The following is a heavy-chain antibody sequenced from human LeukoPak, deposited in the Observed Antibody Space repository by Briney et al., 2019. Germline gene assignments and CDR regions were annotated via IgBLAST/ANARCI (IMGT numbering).Heavy chain of an antibody. CDR1: GFSFTSYW. D-gene: IGHD3-16*01. Sequence: PGGSLRLSCAASGFSFTSYWMSWVRQAPGKGLEWVANIKPDGSDKYYVDSVKGRSTISRDNAKNSLYLQMNSLRAEDTAVYYCTAGALGYWGRGTLINVSS. CDR2: IKPDGSDK. V-gene: IGHV3-7*01. J-gene: IGHJ4*02. CDR3: TAGALGY.